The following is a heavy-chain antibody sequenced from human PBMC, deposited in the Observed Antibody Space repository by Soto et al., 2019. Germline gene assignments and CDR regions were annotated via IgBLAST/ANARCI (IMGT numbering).Heavy chain of an antibody. CDR1: GCRFTRYG. Sequence: GCRFTRYGLGWARQSTGQGLKWMGWIIPIFGTANYAQKFQGRVTITADESTSTAYMELSSLRSEDTAVYYCARDPDIVVVPAAPEDYYYGMDVWGQGTTVTVSS. J-gene: IGHJ6*02. CDR3: ARDPDIVVVPAAPEDYYYGMDV. CDR2: IIPIFGTA. D-gene: IGHD2-2*01. V-gene: IGHV1-69*01.